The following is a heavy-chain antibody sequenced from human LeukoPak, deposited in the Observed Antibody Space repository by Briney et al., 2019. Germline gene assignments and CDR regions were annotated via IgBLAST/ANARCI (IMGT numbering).Heavy chain of an antibody. Sequence: GGSLRLSCAASGFTFSDYWMSWVRHAPGKGLEWVSSISSSSSYIYYADSVNSRFTISRDNAKNSLYLQMNSLRAEDTAVYYCARDLSRSPGDCWGQGTLVTVSS. CDR3: ARDLSRSPGDC. CDR2: ISSSSSYI. J-gene: IGHJ4*02. V-gene: IGHV3-21*01. CDR1: GFTFSDYW.